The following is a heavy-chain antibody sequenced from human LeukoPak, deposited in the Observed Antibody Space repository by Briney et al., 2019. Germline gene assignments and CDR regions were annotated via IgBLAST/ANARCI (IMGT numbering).Heavy chain of an antibody. V-gene: IGHV1-8*02. D-gene: IGHD3-3*01. Sequence: ASVKVSCKASGGTFSSYAISWVRQAAGQGLEWMGWMNPNSGNTGYTQKLKGRIAMTRDTSISTAYMELSSLRLEDTAVYYCARGPLFEFDYWGQGSLVTVSS. J-gene: IGHJ4*02. CDR3: ARGPLFEFDY. CDR2: MNPNSGNT. CDR1: GGTFSSYA.